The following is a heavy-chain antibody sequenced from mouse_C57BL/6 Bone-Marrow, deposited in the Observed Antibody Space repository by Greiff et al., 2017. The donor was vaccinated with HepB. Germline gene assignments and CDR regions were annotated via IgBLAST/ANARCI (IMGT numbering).Heavy chain of an antibody. CDR2: IHPRSGNT. Sequence: QVQLQQSGAELARPGASVKLSCKASGYTFTSYGISWVKQRTGQGLEWIGEIHPRSGNTYYNEKFKGKATLTADKSSSTAYMELRSLTSEDSAVYLCARYYYGSRWYFDVWGTGTTVTVSS. D-gene: IGHD1-1*01. J-gene: IGHJ1*03. CDR3: ARYYYGSRWYFDV. V-gene: IGHV1-81*01. CDR1: GYTFTSYG.